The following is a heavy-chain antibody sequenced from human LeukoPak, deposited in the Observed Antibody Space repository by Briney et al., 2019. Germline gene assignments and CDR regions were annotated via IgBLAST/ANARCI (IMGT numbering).Heavy chain of an antibody. V-gene: IGHV1-18*01. CDR2: ISAYNGNT. D-gene: IGHD3-22*01. J-gene: IGHJ4*02. Sequence: ASVKVSCKASGYTFTSYGFSWVRQAPGQGLEWMGWISAYNGNTNYAQKLQGRVTMTTDTSTSTAYMGLRSLRSDDTAVYYCAREGADYYDSSGYYPEGLDYWGQGTLVTVSS. CDR1: GYTFTSYG. CDR3: AREGADYYDSSGYYPEGLDY.